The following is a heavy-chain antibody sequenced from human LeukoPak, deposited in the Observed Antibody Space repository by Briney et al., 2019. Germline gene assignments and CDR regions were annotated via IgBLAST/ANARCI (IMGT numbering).Heavy chain of an antibody. D-gene: IGHD6-19*01. V-gene: IGHV4-39*01. CDR2: IYYSGST. J-gene: IGHJ6*02. Sequence: PSETLSLTCTVSGGSISSSSYYWGWIRQPPGQGLEWVGSIYYSGSTYYNSFLKSRVTISVDSSKDQFSLKLSSVTAADTAVYYCARHGGYSSGWSPWDYYYGMDVWGQGTTVTVSS. CDR1: GGSISSSSYY. CDR3: ARHGGYSSGWSPWDYYYGMDV.